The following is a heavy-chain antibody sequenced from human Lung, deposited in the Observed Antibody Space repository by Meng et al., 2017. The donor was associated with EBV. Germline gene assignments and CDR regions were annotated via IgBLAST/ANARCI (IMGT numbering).Heavy chain of an antibody. CDR3: ARISLSYYFDYSGFPNDY. Sequence: GQLQEQSPGLVKPSQNLALTCTVSGGSISSGGYYWSWIRQHPGKGLEWIGYIYYSGSTYYNPSLKSLVTISVDTSKNQFSLKLSSVTAADTAVYYCARISLSYYFDYSGFPNDYWGQGTLVTVSS. CDR2: IYYSGST. D-gene: IGHD4-23*01. CDR1: GGSISSGGYY. J-gene: IGHJ4*02. V-gene: IGHV4-31*01.